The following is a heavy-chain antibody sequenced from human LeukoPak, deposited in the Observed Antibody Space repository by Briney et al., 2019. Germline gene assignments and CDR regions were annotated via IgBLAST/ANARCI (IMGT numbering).Heavy chain of an antibody. V-gene: IGHV1-18*01. D-gene: IGHD6-13*01. Sequence: ASVKLSCKASGYTVTSYGTSWLRQAPGQGLEGMGWISAYNGNTNYEKKHQRRVTMTTDTSTSKAYMEQRSLRSDDTAVYYCARAGSSWAIFDYWGQGTLVTVSS. CDR1: GYTVTSYG. CDR2: ISAYNGNT. J-gene: IGHJ4*02. CDR3: ARAGSSWAIFDY.